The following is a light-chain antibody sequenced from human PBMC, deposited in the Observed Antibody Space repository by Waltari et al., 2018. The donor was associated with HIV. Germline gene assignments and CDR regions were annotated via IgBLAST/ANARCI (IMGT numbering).Light chain of an antibody. Sequence: DIVMTQSPDSLAVSLGERATIKCKSSQNVFYSSNHRNYLSWFQQKPGQQPKLIFYWASSRQSGVPDRFSCSGSGTDFTLTISSLQAEDVAVYFCQQTYSIPPTFGGGTKVEI. V-gene: IGKV4-1*01. CDR1: QNVFYSSNHRNY. CDR3: QQTYSIPPT. CDR2: WAS. J-gene: IGKJ4*01.